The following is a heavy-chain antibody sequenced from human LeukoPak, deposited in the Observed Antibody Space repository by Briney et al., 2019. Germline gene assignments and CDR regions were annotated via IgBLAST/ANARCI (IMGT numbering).Heavy chain of an antibody. D-gene: IGHD1-26*01. CDR2: ISGSGVTT. Sequence: PGGSLRLSCVASGFTFSSYAMSWVRQAPGKGLEWVSAISGSGVTTHYAGSVKGRFSISRDSSKNTLYLQMNSLRAEDTALYYCAKKVVVGATSPYSDFQDWGQGTLVTVSS. J-gene: IGHJ1*01. CDR3: AKKVVVGATSPYSDFQD. V-gene: IGHV3-23*01. CDR1: GFTFSSYA.